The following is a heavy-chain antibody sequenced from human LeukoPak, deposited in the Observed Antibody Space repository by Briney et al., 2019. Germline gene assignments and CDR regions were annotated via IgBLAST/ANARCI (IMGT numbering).Heavy chain of an antibody. J-gene: IGHJ4*02. Sequence: GASVKVSCKASGYTFIAYYMHWARQAPGQGLEWMGWINPNSGGTNYAQKFQGRVTMTSDTSISTAYMELSRLSSDDTAVYYCARARYCTGGSCSYADYWGQGTLATVSS. D-gene: IGHD2-15*01. CDR3: ARARYCTGGSCSYADY. CDR1: GYTFIAYY. CDR2: INPNSGGT. V-gene: IGHV1-2*02.